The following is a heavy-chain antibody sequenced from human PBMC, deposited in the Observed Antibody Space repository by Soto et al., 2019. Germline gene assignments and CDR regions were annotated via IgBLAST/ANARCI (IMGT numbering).Heavy chain of an antibody. V-gene: IGHV1-18*01. CDR3: ARGPTDYYDNSGNYFLDY. D-gene: IGHD3-22*01. CDR1: GYTFTTYG. CDR2: ISTYNGNT. J-gene: IGHJ4*02. Sequence: QVQLVQSGAEVKKPGASVKVSCKASGYTFTTYGMSWVRQAPGQGPDWMGWISTYNGNTKYAERLQGRVTMTTDTTTSTAYMELRRLRSDDTAVYYCARGPTDYYDNSGNYFLDYWGQGTLVTVSS.